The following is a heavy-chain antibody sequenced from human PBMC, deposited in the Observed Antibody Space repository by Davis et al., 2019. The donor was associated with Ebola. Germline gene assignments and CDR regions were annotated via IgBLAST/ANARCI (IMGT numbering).Heavy chain of an antibody. CDR2: IIPILGTP. CDR3: AGDGPYYYGSGSYSLSPYYYGMDV. J-gene: IGHJ6*02. CDR1: LCTLRHYA. V-gene: IGHV1-69*13. D-gene: IGHD3-10*01. Sequence: SSVPVSRLASLCTLRHYAIRWLRQAAARVLEWLGGIIPILGTPNYAQKLQGRVTITADESTSTAYMELSSLRSEDTAVNYCAGDGPYYYGSGSYSLSPYYYGMDVWGQGTTVTVSS.